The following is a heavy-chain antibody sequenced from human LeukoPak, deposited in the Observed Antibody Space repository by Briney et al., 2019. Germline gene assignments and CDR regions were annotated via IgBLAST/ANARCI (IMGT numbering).Heavy chain of an antibody. CDR1: GYSFTSYD. Sequence: ASVKVSCKASGYSFTSYDINWVRQATGQGLEWMGWMNPNSGNTGYAQKFQGRVTMTRNTSISTAYMELSSLRAEDTAVYYCARNRDYDFWSGYAGYYYGMDVWGQGTTVTVSS. J-gene: IGHJ6*02. CDR3: ARNRDYDFWSGYAGYYYGMDV. CDR2: MNPNSGNT. D-gene: IGHD3-3*01. V-gene: IGHV1-8*01.